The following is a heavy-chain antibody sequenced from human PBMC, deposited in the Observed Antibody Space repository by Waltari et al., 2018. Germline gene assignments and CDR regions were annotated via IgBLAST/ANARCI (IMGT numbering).Heavy chain of an antibody. CDR3: ASTPVGYNSGWYGNN. V-gene: IGHV5-51*01. D-gene: IGHD6-19*01. Sequence: EVQLVQSGAEVKKSGESLKISCKGSGYSFTNYWIVWLRHMPGKGLEWLGIIYRGDSDHSYSPAFQGQVNISAESSINTDYLQGSRLKASDTAIYYCASTPVGYNSGWYGNNWGQGTLVTVSA. CDR2: IYRGDSDH. J-gene: IGHJ4*02. CDR1: GYSFTNYW.